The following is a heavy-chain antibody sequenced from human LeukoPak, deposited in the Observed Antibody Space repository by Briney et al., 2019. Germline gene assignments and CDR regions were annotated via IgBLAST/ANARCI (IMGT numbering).Heavy chain of an antibody. V-gene: IGHV1-8*01. CDR2: MNPNSGNT. D-gene: IGHD2-2*01. CDR3: AATYCSSTSCYRFAFDI. J-gene: IGHJ3*02. CDR1: GYTFTSYD. Sequence: VASVKDSCKASGYTFTSYDINWVRQATGQGLEWMAWMNPNSGNTGYAQKFRGRVTMTRNTSISTAYMELSSLRSQDTAVYYCAATYCSSTSCYRFAFDIWGQGTMVTVSS.